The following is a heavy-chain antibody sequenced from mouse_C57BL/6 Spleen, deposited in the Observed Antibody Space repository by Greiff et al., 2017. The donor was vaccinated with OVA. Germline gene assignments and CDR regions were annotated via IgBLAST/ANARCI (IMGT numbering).Heavy chain of an antibody. CDR2: ISYDGSN. J-gene: IGHJ3*01. CDR3: ARGDDGYLCAY. D-gene: IGHD2-3*01. CDR1: GYSITSGYY. V-gene: IGHV3-6*01. Sequence: ESGPGLVKPSQSLSLTCSVTGYSITSGYYWNWIRQFPGNKLEWMGYISYDGSNNYNPSLKNRISITRDTSKNQFFLKLNSVTTEDTATYYCARGDDGYLCAYWGQGTLVTVSA.